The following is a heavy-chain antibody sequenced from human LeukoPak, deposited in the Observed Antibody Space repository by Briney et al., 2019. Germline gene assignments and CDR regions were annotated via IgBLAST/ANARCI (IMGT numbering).Heavy chain of an antibody. Sequence: SVKVSCKASGGTFSSYAISWVRQAPGQGLEWMGGIIPIFGTANYAQKFQGRVTITTDESTSTAYMELSSLRSEDTAVYDCARGGVGAPTAIFDYWGQGTLVTVSS. J-gene: IGHJ4*02. D-gene: IGHD1-26*01. CDR3: ARGGVGAPTAIFDY. V-gene: IGHV1-69*05. CDR2: IIPIFGTA. CDR1: GGTFSSYA.